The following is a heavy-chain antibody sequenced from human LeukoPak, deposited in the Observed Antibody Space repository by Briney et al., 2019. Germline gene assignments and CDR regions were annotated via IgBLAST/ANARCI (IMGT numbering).Heavy chain of an antibody. CDR3: ARSSYYYDSSGYYLFDY. CDR2: ISWNSGSI. V-gene: IGHV3-9*01. Sequence: GGSLRLSCAASGFTFDDYAMHWVRQAPGKGLEWVSGISWNSGSIGYADSVKGRFTITRDNAKNSLYLQMNSLRAEDTAVYYCARSSYYYDSSGYYLFDYWGQGTLVTVSS. CDR1: GFTFDDYA. D-gene: IGHD3-22*01. J-gene: IGHJ4*02.